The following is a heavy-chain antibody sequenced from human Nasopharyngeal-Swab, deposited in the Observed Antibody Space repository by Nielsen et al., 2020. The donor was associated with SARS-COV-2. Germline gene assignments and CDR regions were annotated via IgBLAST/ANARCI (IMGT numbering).Heavy chain of an antibody. D-gene: IGHD3-3*01. CDR3: ARAGKERSGYYGDV. V-gene: IGHV4-34*01. Sequence: SETLSLTCAVYGGSLSGYYWSWIRPLPGKGLEWIGEINHSGSTNYNPSLKSRVTIPVDTSKNQFSLKLSSGTAADTAVYCCARAGKERSGYYGDVWGKGTTVTVSS. J-gene: IGHJ6*04. CDR1: GGSLSGYY. CDR2: INHSGST.